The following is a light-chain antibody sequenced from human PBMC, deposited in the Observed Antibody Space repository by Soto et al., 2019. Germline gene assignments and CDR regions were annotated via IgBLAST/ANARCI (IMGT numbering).Light chain of an antibody. CDR3: QQYGGSPRVT. V-gene: IGKV3-20*01. Sequence: ETVLTQSPGTLSLSPGERATLSCRASQSISSGYLAWYQQRPGQAPRLLISGASNRATGIPDRFSGSGSGTDFTLISSRLEPEDFAVYYCQQYGGSPRVTFGGGTKVEIK. CDR1: QSISSGY. J-gene: IGKJ4*01. CDR2: GAS.